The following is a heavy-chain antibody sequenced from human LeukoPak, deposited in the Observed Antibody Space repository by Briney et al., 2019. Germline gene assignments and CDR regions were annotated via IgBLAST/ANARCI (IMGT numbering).Heavy chain of an antibody. J-gene: IGHJ5*02. D-gene: IGHD6-19*01. V-gene: IGHV4-61*02. CDR1: GGSISSGSYY. CDR3: ARARAVAGTFSWFDP. Sequence: SETLSLTCTVSGGSISSGSYYWSWIRQPAGKGLEWIGRIYTSGSTNYNPSLKSRVTISVDTSKNQFSLKLSSVTAADTAVYYCARARAVAGTFSWFDPWGQGTLVTVSS. CDR2: IYTSGST.